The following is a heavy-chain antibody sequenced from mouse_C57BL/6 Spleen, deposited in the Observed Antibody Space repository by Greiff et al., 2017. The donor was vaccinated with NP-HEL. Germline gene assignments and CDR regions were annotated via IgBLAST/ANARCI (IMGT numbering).Heavy chain of an antibody. CDR2: INPSNGGT. V-gene: IGHV1-53*01. CDR1: GYTFTSYW. J-gene: IGHJ4*01. D-gene: IGHD1-1*01. CDR3: ARGALYGKRAMDY. Sequence: VQLQQPGTELVKPGASVKLSCKASGYTFTSYWMHWVKQRPGQGLEWIGNINPSNGGTNYNEKFKSKATLTVDKSSSTAYMQLSSLTSEDSAVYYCARGALYGKRAMDYWGQGTSVTVSS.